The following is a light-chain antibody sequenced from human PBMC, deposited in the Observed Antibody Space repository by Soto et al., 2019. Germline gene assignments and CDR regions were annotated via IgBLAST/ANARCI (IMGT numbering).Light chain of an antibody. J-gene: IGLJ1*01. V-gene: IGLV2-23*02. CDR2: EVS. Sequence: QSVLTQPASVSGSPGQSITSCCTGASSDVGSYNLVSWYQQHPGNAPKLMIYEVSKRPSGVSNRFSGSKSGNTASLTISGLQAEDEADYYCCTYAGSSTYYVFGTGTKVTVL. CDR3: CTYAGSSTYYV. CDR1: SSDVGSYNL.